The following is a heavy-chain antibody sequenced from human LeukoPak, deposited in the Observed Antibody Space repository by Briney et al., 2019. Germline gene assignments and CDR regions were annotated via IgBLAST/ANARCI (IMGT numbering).Heavy chain of an antibody. CDR1: GGSISSSSYY. CDR2: IYYSGTT. J-gene: IGHJ4*02. CDR3: ARGTSSGWYGFDS. D-gene: IGHD6-19*01. V-gene: IGHV4-61*05. Sequence: SETLSLTCTVSGGSISSSSYYWGWIRQPPGKGLEWIGYIYYSGTTNYNPSLKSRVTISVDTSKNQFSLKLNSVTAADTAVYYCARGTSSGWYGFDSWGQGTLVTVSS.